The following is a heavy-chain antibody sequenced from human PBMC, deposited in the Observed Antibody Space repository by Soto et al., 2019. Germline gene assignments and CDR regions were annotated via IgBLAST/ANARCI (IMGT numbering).Heavy chain of an antibody. CDR1: GFTFSNHW. J-gene: IGHJ4*02. Sequence: EMQLVESGGGLVQPGGSLRLSCVASGFTFSNHWMSWVRQAPGKGLEWVANIKEDGSDRYYVDSVKGRFTISRDNAKNSLYLQMSSLRVEDTAVYYCARDYWGPAHYWGQGTLVTVSS. CDR2: IKEDGSDR. CDR3: ARDYWGPAHY. V-gene: IGHV3-7*04. D-gene: IGHD2-2*01.